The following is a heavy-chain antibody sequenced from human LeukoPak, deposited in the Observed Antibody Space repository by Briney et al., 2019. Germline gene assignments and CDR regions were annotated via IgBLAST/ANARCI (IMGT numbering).Heavy chain of an antibody. CDR2: IYYSGST. CDR3: ARSGYDSNYFDY. J-gene: IGHJ4*02. Sequence: WFGYIYYSGSTNYNPSLKSRVTISVDTSKNQFSLKLSSVTAADTAFYYCARSGYDSNYFDYWGQGTLVTVSS. V-gene: IGHV4-59*01. D-gene: IGHD5-12*01.